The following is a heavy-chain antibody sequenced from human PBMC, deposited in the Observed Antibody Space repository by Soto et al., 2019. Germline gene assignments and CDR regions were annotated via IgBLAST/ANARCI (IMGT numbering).Heavy chain of an antibody. V-gene: IGHV1-69*02. Sequence: KVSCKASGGTFGGYTISWVRQAPGQGLEWMGRIIPILGIANYAQKFQGRVTVTRDTSTSTVFMELSSLRSDDTAVYYCARGGHIAVVTASFEYWGQGTLVTVSS. CDR1: GGTFGGYT. CDR3: ARGGHIAVVTASFEY. CDR2: IIPILGIA. D-gene: IGHD2-21*02. J-gene: IGHJ4*02.